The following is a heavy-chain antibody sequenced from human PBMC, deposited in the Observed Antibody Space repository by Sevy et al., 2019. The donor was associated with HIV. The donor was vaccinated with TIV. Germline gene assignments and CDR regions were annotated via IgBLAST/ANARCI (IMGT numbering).Heavy chain of an antibody. D-gene: IGHD3-22*01. Sequence: GGSLRLSCAASGFTFSSYAMHWVRQAPGKGLEWVAVISYDGSNKYYADSVKGRFTTSRDNSKNTLYLQMNSLRAEDTAVYYCARDLYYYDSSGYSHFDYWGQGTLVTVSS. J-gene: IGHJ4*02. V-gene: IGHV3-30*04. CDR2: ISYDGSNK. CDR3: ARDLYYYDSSGYSHFDY. CDR1: GFTFSSYA.